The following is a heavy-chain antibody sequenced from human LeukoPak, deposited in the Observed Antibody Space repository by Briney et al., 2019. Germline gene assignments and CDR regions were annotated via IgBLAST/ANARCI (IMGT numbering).Heavy chain of an antibody. D-gene: IGHD5-18*01. J-gene: IGHJ4*02. Sequence: GGSLSLFCAASGFTFSSYGMHWVRQAPGKGLEWVAVLSYDGSNKYYAGSVKGRFTISRDNSKNTMYLQMNNLRADDTAIYYCVGVRYNYGLSAYWGQGTLVIVSS. V-gene: IGHV3-30*03. CDR2: LSYDGSNK. CDR3: VGVRYNYGLSAY. CDR1: GFTFSSYG.